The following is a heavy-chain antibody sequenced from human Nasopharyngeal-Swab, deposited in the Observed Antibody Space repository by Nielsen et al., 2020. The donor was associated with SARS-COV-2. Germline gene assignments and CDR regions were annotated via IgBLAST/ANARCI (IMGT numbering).Heavy chain of an antibody. CDR1: GGTFSSYA. CDR3: ARGGGVDEYRYYYYGMDV. J-gene: IGHJ6*02. V-gene: IGHV1-69*01. D-gene: IGHD5-12*01. CDR2: IIPIFGTA. Sequence: KVSCKASGGTFSSYAISWVRQAPGQGLEWMGGIIPIFGTANYAQKFQGRVTITADESTSTAYMELSSLRSEDTAVYYCARGGGVDEYRYYYYGMDVWGQGTTVTVSS.